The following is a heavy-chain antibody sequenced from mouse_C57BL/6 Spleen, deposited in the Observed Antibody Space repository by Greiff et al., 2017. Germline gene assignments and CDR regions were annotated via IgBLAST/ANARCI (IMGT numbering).Heavy chain of an antibody. V-gene: IGHV1-5*01. CDR3: TLYDGYLWFAY. CDR1: GYTFTSYW. J-gene: IGHJ3*01. D-gene: IGHD2-3*01. Sequence: EVQLQQSGTVLARPGASVKMSCKTSGYTFTSYWMHWVKQRPGQGLEWIGAIYPGNSDTSYNQKFKGKAKLTAVTSASTAYMELSSLTNEDSGVYYCTLYDGYLWFAYWGQGTLVTVSA. CDR2: IYPGNSDT.